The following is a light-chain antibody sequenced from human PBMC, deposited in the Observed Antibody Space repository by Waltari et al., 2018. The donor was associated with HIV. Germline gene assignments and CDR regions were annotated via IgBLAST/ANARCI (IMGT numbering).Light chain of an antibody. CDR1: QSISTW. V-gene: IGKV1-5*03. Sequence: DIQMTQSPSTLSASVGDRVTITCRASQSISTWLAWYQQKPGKAPNLLIYKASSLESGVPSRFSGSGSGTEFTLTISSLQPDDIASYYCQQYNTYSPMWTFGQGTKVEIK. J-gene: IGKJ1*01. CDR2: KAS. CDR3: QQYNTYSPMWT.